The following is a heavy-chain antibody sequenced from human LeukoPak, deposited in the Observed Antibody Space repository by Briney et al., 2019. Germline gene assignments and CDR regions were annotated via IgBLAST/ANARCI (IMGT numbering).Heavy chain of an antibody. CDR1: GASIRSGDYY. CDR2: IYDSGST. CDR3: ARGSYYDSSGYFPLDY. V-gene: IGHV4-30-4*01. J-gene: IGHJ4*02. D-gene: IGHD3-22*01. Sequence: TLSLTCTVSGASIRSGDYYWSWIRQPPGKGLEWIGYIYDSGSTYYNPSLKSRITISVDTSKNQFSLKLSSVTAADTAVYYCARGSYYDSSGYFPLDYWGQGTLVTVSS.